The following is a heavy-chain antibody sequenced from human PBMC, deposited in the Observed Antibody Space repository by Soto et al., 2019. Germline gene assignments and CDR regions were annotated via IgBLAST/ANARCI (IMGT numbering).Heavy chain of an antibody. CDR2: ISPYNDHT. CDR3: ARGGYYDNTWGKLSHYGLDV. D-gene: IGHD3-16*01. V-gene: IGHV1-18*01. J-gene: IGHJ6*02. CDR1: GYTFIRYG. Sequence: QVQLVQSAAEVKKPGASVRVSYKASGYTFIRYGIAWVRQAPGQGLEWMGWISPYNDHTIYAQKLQGRVTMTADTSTRTVYMELRGLKSDDTAVYSCARGGYYDNTWGKLSHYGLDVWGQGTSVTVSS.